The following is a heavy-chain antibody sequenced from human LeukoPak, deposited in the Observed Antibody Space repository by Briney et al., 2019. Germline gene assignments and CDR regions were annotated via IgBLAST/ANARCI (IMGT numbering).Heavy chain of an antibody. V-gene: IGHV1-18*04. CDR1: GYTFTGYY. J-gene: IGHJ3*02. CDR2: ISAYNGNT. D-gene: IGHD3-9*01. CDR3: ARDRGWLFYDAFDI. Sequence: ASVKVSCKASGYTFTGYYMHWVRQAPRQGLEWMGWISAYNGNTNYAQKLQGRVTMTTDTSTSTAYMELRSLRSDDTAVYYCARDRGWLFYDAFDIWGQGTMVTVSS.